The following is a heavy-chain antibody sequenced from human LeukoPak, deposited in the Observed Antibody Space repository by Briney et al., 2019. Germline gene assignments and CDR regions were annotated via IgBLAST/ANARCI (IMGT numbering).Heavy chain of an antibody. Sequence: SVKVSCKASGYTFTSYGISWVRQAPGQGLEWMGRIIPIFGTTNYAQKFQGRVTITTDESTSTAYMELSSLRSEDTAVYYCARGGEANYYDTSGYYLYYYWGQGTLVTVSS. CDR1: GYTFTSYG. J-gene: IGHJ4*02. CDR2: IIPIFGTT. D-gene: IGHD3-22*01. V-gene: IGHV1-69*05. CDR3: ARGGEANYYDTSGYYLYYY.